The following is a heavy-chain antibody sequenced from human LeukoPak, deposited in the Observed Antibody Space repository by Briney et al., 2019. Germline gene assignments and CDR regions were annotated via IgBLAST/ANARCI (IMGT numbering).Heavy chain of an antibody. V-gene: IGHV3-66*04. CDR3: VRQGLGEDKR. D-gene: IGHD3-16*01. Sequence: GGSLRLSCVVSGFTVSSNHMNWVRQAPGKGLEWVSVIYVDWSTHYAESVKGRFTISRDNSKNTLYLQMNSLRVEDTAVYYGVRQGLGEDKRWGQGTLVTVSS. CDR1: GFTVSSNH. CDR2: IYVDWST. J-gene: IGHJ1*01.